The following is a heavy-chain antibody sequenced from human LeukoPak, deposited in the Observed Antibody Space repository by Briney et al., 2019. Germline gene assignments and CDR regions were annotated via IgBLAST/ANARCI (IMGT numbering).Heavy chain of an antibody. J-gene: IGHJ5*02. CDR2: VSYDGSIK. CDR1: GFSFSNYG. CDR3: ARLWGGNGYSGGSLNL. Sequence: PGGSLRLSCAASGFSFSNYGMHWVRQAPGKGLEWVAVVSYDGSIKYYADSVKGRFTISKDNSNNMVFLQMDRLRAEDTAVYYCARLWGGNGYSGGSLNLWGQGTLVTVSS. D-gene: IGHD3-16*01. V-gene: IGHV3-30*03.